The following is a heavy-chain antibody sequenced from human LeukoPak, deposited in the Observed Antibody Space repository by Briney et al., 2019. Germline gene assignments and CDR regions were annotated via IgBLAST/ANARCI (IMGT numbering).Heavy chain of an antibody. J-gene: IGHJ4*02. CDR2: ISGSGGST. Sequence: GRSLRLSCAASGFTFSSNAMSWDRQAPGKGLEGVSAISGSGGSTYYADSVKGRFTISRDNSKNTLYLQMNSLRAEDTAVYYCAKDEYCRGGSCCRAILDYWGQGTLVTVSS. D-gene: IGHD2-15*01. V-gene: IGHV3-23*01. CDR1: GFTFSSNA. CDR3: AKDEYCRGGSCCRAILDY.